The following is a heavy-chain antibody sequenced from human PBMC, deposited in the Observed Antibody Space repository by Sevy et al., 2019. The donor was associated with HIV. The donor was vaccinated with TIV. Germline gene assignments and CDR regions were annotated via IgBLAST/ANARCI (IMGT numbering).Heavy chain of an antibody. CDR2: ISGSGGST. D-gene: IGHD3-10*01. CDR3: AKGVLWFGEFNYYYMDV. V-gene: IGHV3-23*01. J-gene: IGHJ6*03. Sequence: GGSLRLSCAASGFTFSSYAMSWVRQAPGKGLEWVSAISGSGGSTYYADSVKGRFTSSRDNSKNTLFLQMNSLRAEETAVYYCAKGVLWFGEFNYYYMDVWGKGTTVTVSS. CDR1: GFTFSSYA.